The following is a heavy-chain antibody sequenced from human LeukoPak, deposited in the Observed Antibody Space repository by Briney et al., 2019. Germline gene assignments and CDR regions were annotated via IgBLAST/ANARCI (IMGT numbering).Heavy chain of an antibody. CDR1: GGSISSSNW. CDR3: ARDGPYDSSGFYFVG. D-gene: IGHD3-22*01. V-gene: IGHV4-4*02. Sequence: SETLSLTCAVSGGSISSSNWWSWVRQPPGKGLEWIGEIYHSGSTNYNPSLKSRVTISVDKSKNQFSLKLSSVTAADTAVYYCARDGPYDSSGFYFVGWGQGTLVTVSS. J-gene: IGHJ4*02. CDR2: IYHSGST.